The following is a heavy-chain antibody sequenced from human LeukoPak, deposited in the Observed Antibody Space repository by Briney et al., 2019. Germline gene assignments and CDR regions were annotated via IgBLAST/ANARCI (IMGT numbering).Heavy chain of an antibody. Sequence: GGSLRLSCAASGFTFSSYGMHWVRQAPGKGLEWVAVIWYDGSNKYYADSVKGRFTISRDNAKNSLYLQMNSLRAEDTAVYYCAKSWNDAFGYWGQGTLVTVSS. CDR3: AKSWNDAFGY. V-gene: IGHV3-33*03. D-gene: IGHD1-1*01. CDR2: IWYDGSNK. CDR1: GFTFSSYG. J-gene: IGHJ4*02.